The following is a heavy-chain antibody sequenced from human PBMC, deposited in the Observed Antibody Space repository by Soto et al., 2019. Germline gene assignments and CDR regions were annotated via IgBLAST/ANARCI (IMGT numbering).Heavy chain of an antibody. V-gene: IGHV3-48*04. CDR2: ISSSGTGI. J-gene: IGHJ3*02. D-gene: IGHD2-15*01. CDR3: ARAYSDAFDI. Sequence: GGSLRLSCEASGFTFSGYGMHWVRQAPGKGLEWVSYISSSGTGIYYGDSVKGRFTISRDNAKNSLYLQMNSLRAEDTAVYYCARAYSDAFDIWGQGTMVTVSS. CDR1: GFTFSGYG.